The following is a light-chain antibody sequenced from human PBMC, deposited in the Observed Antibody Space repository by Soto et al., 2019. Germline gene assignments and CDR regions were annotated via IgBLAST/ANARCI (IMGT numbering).Light chain of an antibody. V-gene: IGLV2-14*01. CDR1: SSDVGGYDY. J-gene: IGLJ1*01. CDR3: TSYTSSSTYV. CDR2: EVT. Sequence: QSVLTQPASVSGSPGQSITISCTGTSSDVGGYDYVSWYQQHPGKAPKFMIYEVTNRPSGVSHRFSGSKFGNTASLTISGLQAEDEADYYCTSYTSSSTYVFGTGTKVTVL.